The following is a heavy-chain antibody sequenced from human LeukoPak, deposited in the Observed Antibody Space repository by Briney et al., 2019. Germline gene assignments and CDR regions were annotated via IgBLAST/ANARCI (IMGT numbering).Heavy chain of an antibody. D-gene: IGHD4-17*01. V-gene: IGHV3-30-3*01. CDR3: ARDPLDYGDYVGVDY. CDR1: GFSLSAYW. Sequence: PGGSLRLSCAASGFSLSAYWMTWVRQAPGKGLEWVAVISYDGSNKYYADSVKGRFTISRDNSKNTLYLQMNSLRAEDTAVYYCARDPLDYGDYVGVDYWGQGTLVTVSS. CDR2: ISYDGSNK. J-gene: IGHJ4*02.